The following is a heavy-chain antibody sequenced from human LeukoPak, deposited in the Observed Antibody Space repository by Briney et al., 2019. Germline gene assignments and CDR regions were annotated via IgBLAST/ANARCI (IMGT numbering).Heavy chain of an antibody. V-gene: IGHV1-69*04. J-gene: IGHJ5*02. Sequence: SVKVSCKASGGTFSSYAISWVRQAPGQGLEWMGRIIPILGIANYAQKFQGRVTITADKSTSTAYMELSSLRSEDTAVYYCARDNGYSYGYWFDPWGQGTLVTVSS. D-gene: IGHD5-18*01. CDR3: ARDNGYSYGYWFDP. CDR1: GGTFSSYA. CDR2: IIPILGIA.